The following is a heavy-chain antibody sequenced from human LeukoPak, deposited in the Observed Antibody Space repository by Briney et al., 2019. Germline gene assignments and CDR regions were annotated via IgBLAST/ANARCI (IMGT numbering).Heavy chain of an antibody. CDR3: AKDKGYCSSTSCYSYFDY. Sequence: GGSLRLSCAASGFTFDDYAMHWVRQAPGKGLEWVSGISWNSGSIGYADSVKGRFTIPRDNAKNSLYLQMNSLRAEDTALYYCAKDKGYCSSTSCYSYFDYWGQGTLVTVSS. V-gene: IGHV3-9*01. J-gene: IGHJ4*02. CDR2: ISWNSGSI. CDR1: GFTFDDYA. D-gene: IGHD2-2*02.